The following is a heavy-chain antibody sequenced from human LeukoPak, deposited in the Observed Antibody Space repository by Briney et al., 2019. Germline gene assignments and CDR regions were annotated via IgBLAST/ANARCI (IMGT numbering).Heavy chain of an antibody. J-gene: IGHJ4*02. CDR1: GFTFSSYS. Sequence: GGSLRLSCAASGFTFSSYSMNWVRQAPRKGLEWVSSISSSSSYIYYADSVKGRFTISRDNAKNSLYLQMNSLRAEDTAVYYCARVRGSPWGNYFDYWGQGTLVTVSS. CDR2: ISSSSSYI. CDR3: ARVRGSPWGNYFDY. D-gene: IGHD5-12*01. V-gene: IGHV3-21*01.